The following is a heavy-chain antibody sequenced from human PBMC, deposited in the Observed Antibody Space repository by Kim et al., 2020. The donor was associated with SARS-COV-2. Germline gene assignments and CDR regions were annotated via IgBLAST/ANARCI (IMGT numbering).Heavy chain of an antibody. CDR3: AREGGIPYYYYGMDV. D-gene: IGHD3-16*01. Sequence: SVKVSCKASGGTFSSYAISWVRQAPGQGLEWMGGIIPIFGTANYAQKFQGRVTITADESTSTAYMELSSLRSEDTAVYYCAREGGIPYYYYGMDVWGQGTTVTVSS. CDR2: IIPIFGTA. CDR1: GGTFSSYA. J-gene: IGHJ6*02. V-gene: IGHV1-69*13.